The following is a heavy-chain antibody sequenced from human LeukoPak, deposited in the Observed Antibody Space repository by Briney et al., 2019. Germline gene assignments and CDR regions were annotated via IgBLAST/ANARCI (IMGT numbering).Heavy chain of an antibody. D-gene: IGHD3-3*01. V-gene: IGHV1-69-2*01. J-gene: IGHJ6*03. CDR2: VDPEDGET. CDR1: GYTFTDYY. CDR3: ATGYDFWSGFRYYMDV. Sequence: GASVKVSCKASGYTFTDYYMHWVQQAPGKGLEWMGLVDPEDGETIYAEKFQGRVTITADTSTDTAYMELSSLRSEDTAVYYCATGYDFWSGFRYYMDVWGKGTTVTVSS.